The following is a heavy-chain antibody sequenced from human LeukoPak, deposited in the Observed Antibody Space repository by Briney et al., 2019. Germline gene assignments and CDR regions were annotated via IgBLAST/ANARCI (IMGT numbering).Heavy chain of an antibody. D-gene: IGHD6-13*01. J-gene: IGHJ4*02. Sequence: GGSLRLSCAVSGLTFSSYSMSWVRQAPGEGLYWVSGISASGSGTYYADSLKGRFTISRDNSKNTLYLQMNNLRVEDTAVYYCAKSYSSSWSVDYWGQGTLVTVSS. V-gene: IGHV3-23*01. CDR2: ISASGSGT. CDR1: GLTFSSYS. CDR3: AKSYSSSWSVDY.